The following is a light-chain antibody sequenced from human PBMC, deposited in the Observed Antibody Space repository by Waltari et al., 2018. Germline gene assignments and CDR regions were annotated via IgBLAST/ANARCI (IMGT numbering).Light chain of an antibody. CDR3: QQHGTLPAT. V-gene: IGKV3-20*01. CDR2: RAS. J-gene: IGKJ1*01. Sequence: EIVLTQSPGTASLSPGERVTLSCRASQSVGSSSLAWYQQKPGQAPRLVIYRASRRATGIPDRFRWSGSGTDFSLTISRLEPEDFAVYYCQQHGTLPATFGQGTKVEIK. CDR1: QSVGSSS.